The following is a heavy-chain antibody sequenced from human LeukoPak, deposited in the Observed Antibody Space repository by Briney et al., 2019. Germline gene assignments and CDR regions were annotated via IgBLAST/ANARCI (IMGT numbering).Heavy chain of an antibody. CDR1: GFTFSSYG. CDR3: AKEISVEYSSGWYKRTPRLSDY. J-gene: IGHJ4*02. CDR2: IRYDGSNK. D-gene: IGHD6-19*01. V-gene: IGHV3-30*02. Sequence: GGSLRLSCAASGFTFSSYGMHWVRQAPGKGLEWVAFIRYDGSNKYYADSVKGRFTISRDNSKNTLYLQMNSLRAEDTAVYYCAKEISVEYSSGWYKRTPRLSDYWGQGTLVTVSS.